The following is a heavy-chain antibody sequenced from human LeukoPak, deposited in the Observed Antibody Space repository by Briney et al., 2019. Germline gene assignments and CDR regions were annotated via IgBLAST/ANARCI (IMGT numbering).Heavy chain of an antibody. CDR1: GFTISDHY. CDR3: ARAGDYYSTGDC. V-gene: IGHV3-72*01. D-gene: IGHD3-22*01. J-gene: IGHJ4*02. Sequence: GGSLRLSCAASGFTISDHYMDWVRQAPGKGLEWVGCSRNKANRYTTEYAASVKGRFTISRDDSNNSLYLQMSSLKTDDTAVYYCARAGDYYSTGDCWGQGTLVTVSS. CDR2: SRNKANRYTT.